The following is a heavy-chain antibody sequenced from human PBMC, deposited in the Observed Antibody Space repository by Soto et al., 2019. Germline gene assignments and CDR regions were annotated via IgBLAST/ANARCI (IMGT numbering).Heavy chain of an antibody. Sequence: QVRRVQSGAEVQKEGPSLEFSFNPSGVTFINYAFGWVRRARGQGLEWMGRIIATFGTADYPQKYQDRVTRVTEISTTTTCIELMRLRSENTAVYYCLRAADVAALSRKYYFHYWGQGTQVTVSS. CDR2: IIATFGTA. CDR3: LRAADVAALSRKYYFHY. D-gene: IGHD6-6*01. V-gene: IGHV1-69*06. CDR1: GVTFINYA. J-gene: IGHJ4*02.